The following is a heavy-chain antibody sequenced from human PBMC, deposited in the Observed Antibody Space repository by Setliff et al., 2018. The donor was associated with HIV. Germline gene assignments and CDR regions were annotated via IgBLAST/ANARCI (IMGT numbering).Heavy chain of an antibody. Sequence: SETLSLTCTVSGGSISSGGYYWSWIRQHPGKGLEWIGYIYYSGTTHYNPSLKSRAFISVDTSKNQFSLKLSSVTAADTAVYYCARQPSWGSIDYWGQGTLVTVSS. J-gene: IGHJ4*02. D-gene: IGHD7-27*01. CDR1: GGSISSGGYY. CDR3: ARQPSWGSIDY. V-gene: IGHV4-31*03. CDR2: IYYSGTT.